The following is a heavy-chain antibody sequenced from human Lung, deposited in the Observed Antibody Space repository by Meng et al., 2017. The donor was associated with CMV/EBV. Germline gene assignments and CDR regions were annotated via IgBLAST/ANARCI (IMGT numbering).Heavy chain of an antibody. V-gene: IGHV1-69*05. D-gene: IGHD7-27*01. CDR2: IIPIFGTP. J-gene: IGHJ4*02. Sequence: SVKVSXKASGGTFNMYAVSWVRQAPGQGLEWVGGIIPIFGTPNYPQKFQGRVTISTDESTHTVYMALSSMTSEDTAVYYCTRARRGRSNWGYYFDYWGQGTLVTVSS. CDR1: GGTFNMYA. CDR3: TRARRGRSNWGYYFDY.